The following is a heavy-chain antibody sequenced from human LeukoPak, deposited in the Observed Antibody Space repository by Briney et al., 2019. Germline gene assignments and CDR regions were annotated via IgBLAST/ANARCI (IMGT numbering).Heavy chain of an antibody. Sequence: ASVKVSCKVSGYTLTELSMHWVRQAPGKGLEWMGGFDPEDGETIYAQKFQGRVTMTEDTSTDTAYMELSSLRSEDTAVYYCATDPIGENYYYMDVWGKGTTVTVSS. D-gene: IGHD3-16*01. CDR1: GYTLTELS. CDR2: FDPEDGET. CDR3: ATDPIGENYYYMDV. V-gene: IGHV1-24*01. J-gene: IGHJ6*03.